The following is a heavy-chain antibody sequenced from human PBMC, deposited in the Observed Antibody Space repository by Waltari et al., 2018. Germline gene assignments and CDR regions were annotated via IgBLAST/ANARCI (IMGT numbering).Heavy chain of an antibody. CDR1: GGSFRGYY. Sequence: QVQLQQWGAGLLKPSETLSLTCAVYGGSFRGYYWSWIRQPPGKGLEWIGEINHSGSTNYNPSLKSRVTISVDTSKNQFSLKLSSVTAADTAVYYCARGNYCDYWGQGTLVTVSS. CDR2: INHSGST. V-gene: IGHV4-34*01. J-gene: IGHJ4*02. CDR3: ARGNYCDY.